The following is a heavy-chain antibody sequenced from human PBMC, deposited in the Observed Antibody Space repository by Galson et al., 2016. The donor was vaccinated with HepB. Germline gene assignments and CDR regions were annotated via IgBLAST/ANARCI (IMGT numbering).Heavy chain of an antibody. CDR2: ITWNSGTI. D-gene: IGHD3-10*01. CDR1: GFNFLDYG. J-gene: IGHJ4*02. Sequence: SLRLSCAASGFNFLDYGMHWVRQAPGKGLEWISGITWNSGTIGYADSVKGRFSISKDNAKSSLYLQMNSLRAEDTALYYCAKATFGSGSYPFDHWGQGTLVTVSS. V-gene: IGHV3-9*01. CDR3: AKATFGSGSYPFDH.